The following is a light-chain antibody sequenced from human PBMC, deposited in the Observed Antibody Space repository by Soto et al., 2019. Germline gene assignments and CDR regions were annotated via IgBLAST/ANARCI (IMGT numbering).Light chain of an antibody. Sequence: DIQMTQSPSSLSASVGDRVTITCRASQSISSYLNWYQQKPGKAPKLLIYAASSLQSGVPSRFSGSGCGTDFPLTISSLQLEDFATYYCKQSYSTPQITFGQGTRLEIK. CDR2: AAS. CDR1: QSISSY. J-gene: IGKJ5*01. V-gene: IGKV1-39*01. CDR3: KQSYSTPQIT.